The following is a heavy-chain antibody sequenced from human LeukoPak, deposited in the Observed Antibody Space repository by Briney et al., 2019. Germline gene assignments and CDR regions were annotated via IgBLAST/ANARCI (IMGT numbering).Heavy chain of an antibody. J-gene: IGHJ4*02. V-gene: IGHV3-30-3*01. CDR1: GFTFSSYA. CDR3: ARVPGLSAAAGGPFDY. Sequence: GGSLRLSCAASGFTFSSYATHWVRQAPGKGLEWVAVISYDGSNKYYADSVKGRFTISRDNSKNTLYLQMNSLRAEDTAVYYCARVPGLSAAAGGPFDYWGQGTLVTVSS. D-gene: IGHD6-13*01. CDR2: ISYDGSNK.